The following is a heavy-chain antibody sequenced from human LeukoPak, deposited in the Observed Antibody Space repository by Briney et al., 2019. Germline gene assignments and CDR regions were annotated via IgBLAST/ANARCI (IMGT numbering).Heavy chain of an antibody. D-gene: IGHD1-1*01. CDR3: ASGDNDPLFDY. V-gene: IGHV4-31*03. CDR1: GGSISSGAYY. Sequence: SETLSLTCTVSGGSISSGAYYWSWIRQHPGKGLEWIGYAHNSGSTYYNPSLKSRISISVDTSRNQFSLKLSSVTAADTAVYYCASGDNDPLFDYWGQGALVTVSS. CDR2: AHNSGST. J-gene: IGHJ4*02.